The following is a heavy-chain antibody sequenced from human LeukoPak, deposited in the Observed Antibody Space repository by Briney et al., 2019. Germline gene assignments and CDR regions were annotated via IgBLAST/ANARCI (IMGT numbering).Heavy chain of an antibody. D-gene: IGHD6-19*01. CDR3: AREVSGWRSYYFDY. V-gene: IGHV4-34*01. Sequence: GSLRLSCAASGFTFSSYSMNWVRQPPGKGLEWIGEINHSGSTNYSPSLKSRVTISVDTSKNQFSLQLNSVTPEDTAVYYCAREVSGWRSYYFDYWGQGTLVTVSS. J-gene: IGHJ4*02. CDR1: GFTFSSYS. CDR2: INHSGST.